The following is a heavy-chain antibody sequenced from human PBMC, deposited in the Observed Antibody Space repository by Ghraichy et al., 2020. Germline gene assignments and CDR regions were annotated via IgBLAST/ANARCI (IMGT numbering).Heavy chain of an antibody. Sequence: GGSLRLSCAASGFTFSSYGMHWVRQAPGKGLEWVAVISYDGSNKYYADSVKGRFTISRDNSKNTLYLQMNSLRAEDTAVYYCAKDRGPRGSLLNWFDPWGQGTLVTVSS. D-gene: IGHD1-26*01. V-gene: IGHV3-30*18. CDR2: ISYDGSNK. J-gene: IGHJ5*02. CDR3: AKDRGPRGSLLNWFDP. CDR1: GFTFSSYG.